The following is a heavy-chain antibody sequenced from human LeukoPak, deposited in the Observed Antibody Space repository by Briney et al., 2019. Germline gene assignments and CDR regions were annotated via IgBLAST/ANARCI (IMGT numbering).Heavy chain of an antibody. CDR1: GFTFSSYA. D-gene: IGHD5-12*01. J-gene: IGHJ4*02. Sequence: GRSLRLSCAASGFTFSSYAMHWVRQAPGKGLEWVAVISYGGSNKYYADSVKGRFTISRDNSKNTLYLQMNSLRAEDTAVYYCAREYGGYRVYYFDYWGQGTLVTVSS. V-gene: IGHV3-30-3*01. CDR3: AREYGGYRVYYFDY. CDR2: ISYGGSNK.